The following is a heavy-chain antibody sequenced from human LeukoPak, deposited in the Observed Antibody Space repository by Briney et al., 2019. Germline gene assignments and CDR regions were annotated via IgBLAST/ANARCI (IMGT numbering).Heavy chain of an antibody. V-gene: IGHV3-21*01. J-gene: IGHJ4*02. CDR2: ISSSSSYI. Sequence: GGSLRLSCAASGFTFSSYRMNWVRQAPGEGLEWVSFISSSSSYIDYADSVKGRFTISRDNSRNTLYLLMNSLRAEDTAVYFCARVDSSGYYIEYWGQGTLVTVSS. CDR3: ARVDSSGYYIEY. D-gene: IGHD3-22*01. CDR1: GFTFSSYR.